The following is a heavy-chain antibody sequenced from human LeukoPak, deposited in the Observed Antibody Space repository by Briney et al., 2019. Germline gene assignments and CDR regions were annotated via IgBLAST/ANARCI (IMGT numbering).Heavy chain of an antibody. J-gene: IGHJ4*02. Sequence: GGSLRLSCAASGFTFSNYAMTWVRQAPGKGLEWVSAISASGGGTYHADSVKGRFTISRDNSKNTLHLQMNSLRAEDTAIYYCAKDRTTQDFDWYPYYFDSWGQGTLVTVSS. CDR3: AKDRTTQDFDWYPYYFDS. D-gene: IGHD3-9*01. CDR1: GFTFSNYA. V-gene: IGHV3-23*01. CDR2: ISASGGGT.